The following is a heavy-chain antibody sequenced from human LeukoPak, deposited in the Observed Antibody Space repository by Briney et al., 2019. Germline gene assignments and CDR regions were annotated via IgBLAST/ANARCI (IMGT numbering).Heavy chain of an antibody. V-gene: IGHV4-39*07. J-gene: IGHJ4*02. CDR3: ARGGSSGYYLSLYYFDY. CDR2: IYYSGST. D-gene: IGHD3-22*01. Sequence: SETLSLTCTVSGGSISSSSYYWGWIRQPPGKGLEWIGSIYYSGSTYYNPSLKSPVTISVDTSKNQFSLKLSSVTAADTAVYYCARGGSSGYYLSLYYFDYWGQGTLVTVSS. CDR1: GGSISSSSYY.